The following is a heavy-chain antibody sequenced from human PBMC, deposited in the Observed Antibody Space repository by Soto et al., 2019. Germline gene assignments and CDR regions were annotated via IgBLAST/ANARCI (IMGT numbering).Heavy chain of an antibody. D-gene: IGHD2-21*01. CDR3: ARHYSTDPFDY. Sequence: ETLSLTCTVSGASISNYYWSWIRQPPGKELEWIGHISYSGYPDYNPSLNGRVTISADTSNNQFSLKLTSVTAADTAVYYCARHYSTDPFDYWGQGALVTVSS. CDR1: GASISNYY. CDR2: ISYSGYP. V-gene: IGHV4-59*08. J-gene: IGHJ4*02.